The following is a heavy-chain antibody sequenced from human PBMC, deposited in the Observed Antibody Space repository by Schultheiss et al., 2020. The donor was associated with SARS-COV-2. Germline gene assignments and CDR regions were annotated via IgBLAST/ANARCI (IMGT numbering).Heavy chain of an antibody. D-gene: IGHD4-17*01. Sequence: GESLKISCTASGFTFGDYAMSWVRQAPGKGLEWVANIKQDGSEKYYVDSVKGRFTISRDNSKNTLYLQMNSLRAEDTAVYYCARGGNYGECDYWGQGTLVTVSS. CDR2: IKQDGSEK. CDR1: GFTFGDYA. V-gene: IGHV3-7*01. CDR3: ARGGNYGECDY. J-gene: IGHJ4*02.